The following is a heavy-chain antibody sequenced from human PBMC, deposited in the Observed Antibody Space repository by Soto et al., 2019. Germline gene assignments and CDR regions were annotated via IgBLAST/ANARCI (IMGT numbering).Heavy chain of an antibody. J-gene: IGHJ6*02. V-gene: IGHV1-24*01. CDR3: ARGPYIVLMVYAHYYYSGMDV. CDR2: FDPEDGET. CDR1: GYTLTELS. Sequence: ASVKVSCKVSGYTLTELSMHWVRQAPGKGLEWMGGFDPEDGETIYAQKFQGRVTMTEDTSTDTAYMELSSLRSEDTAVYYCARGPYIVLMVYAHYYYSGMDVWGQGTTVNVSS. D-gene: IGHD2-8*01.